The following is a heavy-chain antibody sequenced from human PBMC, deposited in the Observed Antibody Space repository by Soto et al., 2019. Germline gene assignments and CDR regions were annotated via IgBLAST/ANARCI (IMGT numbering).Heavy chain of an antibody. J-gene: IGHJ5*02. V-gene: IGHV3-30*18. Sequence: PGGSLRLSCVASGFSFSVFGMHWVRQFPGKGLEWVAVISNDGSKRYYIDSVEGRFTISRDDSKNTLYLQMDSLRVDDTAVYYCAKDKAPYFDYWSRQRWFDPWGQGTQVTVYS. CDR3: AKDKAPYFDYWSRQRWFDP. D-gene: IGHD3-3*01. CDR2: ISNDGSKR. CDR1: GFSFSVFG.